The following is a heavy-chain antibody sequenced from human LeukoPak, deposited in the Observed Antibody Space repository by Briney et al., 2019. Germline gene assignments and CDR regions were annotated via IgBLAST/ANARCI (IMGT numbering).Heavy chain of an antibody. CDR2: INHSGST. J-gene: IGHJ6*03. CDR1: GGSFSGYY. Sequence: TSETLSLTCAVYGGSFSGYYWSWIRQPPGKRLEWIGEINHSGSTNYNPSLKSLVTISVDTSKNQFSLKLSSVTAADTAVYYCARLFQYYYYYYYMDVWGKGTTVTVSS. D-gene: IGHD3-10*02. V-gene: IGHV4-34*01. CDR3: ARLFQYYYYYYYMDV.